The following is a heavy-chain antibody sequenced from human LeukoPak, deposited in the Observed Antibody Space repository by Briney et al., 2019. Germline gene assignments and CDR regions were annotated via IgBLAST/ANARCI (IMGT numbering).Heavy chain of an antibody. Sequence: ASVKVSCKTSGYTFTVKFLHWLRQAPGQGLEWMAGIEPNSGGAVYGQNFRGWVTVTRDTSVSTAYMELSRLSSDDTAVYYCAVENFYDRSGYSKAFDYWGQGTLVTVSS. CDR2: IEPNSGGA. D-gene: IGHD3-22*01. J-gene: IGHJ4*02. CDR3: AVENFYDRSGYSKAFDY. V-gene: IGHV1-2*04. CDR1: GYTFTVKF.